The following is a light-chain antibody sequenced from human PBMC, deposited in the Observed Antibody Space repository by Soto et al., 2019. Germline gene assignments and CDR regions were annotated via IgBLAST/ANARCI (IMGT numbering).Light chain of an antibody. J-gene: IGLJ2*01. CDR2: DNN. V-gene: IGLV1-51*01. CDR1: SSNIGNNY. CDR3: GTWDSSLSARGV. Sequence: QSVLTQPPSVSAAPGQTVTISCSGSSSNIGNNYVSWYQQLPGTAPKLLIYDNNKRPSGIPDRFSGSKSGTSATLGITGLQTGDEADYYYGTWDSSLSARGVFGGGTKLTVL.